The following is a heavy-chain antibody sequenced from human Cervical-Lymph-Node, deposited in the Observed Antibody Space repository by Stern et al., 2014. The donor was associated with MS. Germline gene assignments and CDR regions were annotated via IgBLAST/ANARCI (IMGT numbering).Heavy chain of an antibody. J-gene: IGHJ4*02. CDR1: GYSFTAYF. D-gene: IGHD1-26*01. CDR3: ARDRGSHSDY. CDR2: ISTDTGGA. Sequence: MQLVESGAEVKKPGASVKVSCKASGYSFTAYFIHWVRQAPGQGLEWMGWISTDTGGANYAQRFQGRDTMTRDTSISKTYMELSRLRSDDTAVYYCARDRGSHSDYWGQGTLVTVSS. V-gene: IGHV1-2*02.